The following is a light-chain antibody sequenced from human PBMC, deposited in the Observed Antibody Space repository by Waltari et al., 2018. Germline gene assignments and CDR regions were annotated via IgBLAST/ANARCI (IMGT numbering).Light chain of an antibody. CDR1: QSVR. J-gene: IGKJ4*01. V-gene: IGKV3-20*01. Sequence: EIVLTQSPGTLSLSPGERATLSCRASQSVRLAWYQQKPGQAPRLLIHDASKRATGIPDRVSGSGSGTDFTLTISRLEPEDFAVYYCQQFDRSPPVTFGGGTKVEIK. CDR3: QQFDRSPPVT. CDR2: DAS.